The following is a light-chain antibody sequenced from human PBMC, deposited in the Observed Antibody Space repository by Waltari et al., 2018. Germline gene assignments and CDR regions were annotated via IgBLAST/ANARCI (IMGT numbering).Light chain of an antibody. CDR1: QTISND. J-gene: IGKJ4*01. CDR2: DAS. CDR3: QQRYDWPLT. Sequence: EIVLTQSPATLSLSPGARATLSCRASQTISNDFAWYQQKPGQAPRVLIYDASNRAAGIPARFSGSGSGTDFTLTISSPEPEDFAVYYCQQRYDWPLTFGGGTKVEIK. V-gene: IGKV3-11*01.